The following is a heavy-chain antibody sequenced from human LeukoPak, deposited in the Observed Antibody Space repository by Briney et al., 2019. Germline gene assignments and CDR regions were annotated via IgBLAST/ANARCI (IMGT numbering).Heavy chain of an antibody. CDR2: IYYSGST. CDR3: AVISTTKYSFDY. Sequence: SETLSLTCTVSGGSVSSGSYYWSWIRQPPGKGLEWIGYIYYSGSTSYNPSLKSRVTISVDTSKNQFSLKLSSVTAADTAVYYCAVISTTKYSFDYWGQGTLVTVSS. J-gene: IGHJ4*02. CDR1: GGSVSSGSYY. V-gene: IGHV4-61*01. D-gene: IGHD1-26*01.